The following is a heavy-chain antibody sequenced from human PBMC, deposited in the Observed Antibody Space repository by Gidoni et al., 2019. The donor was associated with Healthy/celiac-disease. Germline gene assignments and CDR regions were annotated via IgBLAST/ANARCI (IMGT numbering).Heavy chain of an antibody. Sequence: QLQLQESGPGLVKPSETLSLTCTVSGGSISRSSYYWGWIRQPPGKGLEWIGSIYYSGSTYYNPSLKSRVTISVDTSKNQFSLKLSSVTAADTAVYYCARDRLYCSGGSCHNWFDPWGQGTLVTVSS. V-gene: IGHV4-39*07. J-gene: IGHJ5*02. CDR3: ARDRLYCSGGSCHNWFDP. CDR1: GGSISRSSYY. CDR2: IYYSGST. D-gene: IGHD2-15*01.